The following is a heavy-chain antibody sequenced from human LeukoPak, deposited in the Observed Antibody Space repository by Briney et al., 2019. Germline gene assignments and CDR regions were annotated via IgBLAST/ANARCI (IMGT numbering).Heavy chain of an antibody. J-gene: IGHJ4*02. CDR3: ARGRGDGYNFDY. CDR2: INPSGGST. Sequence: ASVQVSCKASGSSFTSYYMHWVRQAPGQGLEWMGIINPSGGSTSYAQKFQGRVTMTRDTSTSTVYMELSSLRSEDTAVYYCARGRGDGYNFDYWGQGTLVTVSS. V-gene: IGHV1-46*01. CDR1: GSSFTSYY. D-gene: IGHD5-24*01.